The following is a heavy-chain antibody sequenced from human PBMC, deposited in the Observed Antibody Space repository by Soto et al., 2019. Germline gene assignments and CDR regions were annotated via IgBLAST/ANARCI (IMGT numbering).Heavy chain of an antibody. D-gene: IGHD3-22*01. Sequence: QVQLVESGGGVVQPGRSLSLSCAASGFTFRNYVMHWVRQAPGKGLEWVAVISSDRGKEYYADSVKGRFTISRDNSKNTLFLQLNSPRAEDTAVYYCARGRISMTVVISDAFDVWGQGKMVTVPS. CDR2: ISSDRGKE. CDR1: GFTFRNYV. CDR3: ARGRISMTVVISDAFDV. V-gene: IGHV3-30*04. J-gene: IGHJ3*01.